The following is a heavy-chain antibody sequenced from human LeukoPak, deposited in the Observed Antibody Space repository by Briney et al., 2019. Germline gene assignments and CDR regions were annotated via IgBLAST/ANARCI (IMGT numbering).Heavy chain of an antibody. J-gene: IGHJ4*02. D-gene: IGHD2-21*02. Sequence: SQTLSLTXTVSSGSISSGDYYWSWIRQPPGNGLEWIGYISYTGTTYYNPSLKSRVTISEDTSKNLFSLELNSVTAADTAVYYCARLGTAPFDYWGQGTLVTVSS. CDR1: SGSISSGDYY. CDR2: ISYTGTT. CDR3: ARLGTAPFDY. V-gene: IGHV4-30-4*08.